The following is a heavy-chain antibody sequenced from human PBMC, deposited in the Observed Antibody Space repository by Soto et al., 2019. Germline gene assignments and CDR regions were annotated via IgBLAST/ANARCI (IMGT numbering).Heavy chain of an antibody. V-gene: IGHV3-30*03. Sequence: GGSLRLSCAASGFTFSSYGMHWVRQAPGKGLEWVAVISYDGSNKYYADSVKGRFTISRDNSKNTLYLQMNSLRAEDTAVYYCARVGFGELYEIDYWGQGTLVTVSS. J-gene: IGHJ4*02. CDR2: ISYDGSNK. CDR3: ARVGFGELYEIDY. CDR1: GFTFSSYG. D-gene: IGHD3-10*01.